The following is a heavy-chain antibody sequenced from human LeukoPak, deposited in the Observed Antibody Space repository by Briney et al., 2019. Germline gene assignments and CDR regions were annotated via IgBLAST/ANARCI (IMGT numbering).Heavy chain of an antibody. Sequence: GESLKTSCKGSGYSFTSHWIGWVRRMPGKGLEWMGIIYPGDSDTRYSPSFQGQVTISADKSISTAYLQWSSLKASDTAMYYCARRGGRYSGRDAFDIWGQGTMVTVSS. CDR1: GYSFTSHW. D-gene: IGHD1-26*01. CDR2: IYPGDSDT. J-gene: IGHJ3*02. CDR3: ARRGGRYSGRDAFDI. V-gene: IGHV5-51*01.